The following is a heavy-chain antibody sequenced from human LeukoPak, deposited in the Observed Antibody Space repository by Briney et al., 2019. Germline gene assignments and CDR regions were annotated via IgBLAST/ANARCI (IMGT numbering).Heavy chain of an antibody. CDR2: ISAYNGNT. V-gene: IGHV1-18*01. J-gene: IGHJ4*02. D-gene: IGHD2-2*01. Sequence: ASVKVSCKTSGYTFTSYGYSWVRQAPGQGLEWMGWISAYNGNTNYAQKLQGRVTMTTVTSTSTVYMELRSLTSDDTAVYYCARRCSSTSCPDDYWGQGTLVTVSS. CDR3: ARRCSSTSCPDDY. CDR1: GYTFTSYG.